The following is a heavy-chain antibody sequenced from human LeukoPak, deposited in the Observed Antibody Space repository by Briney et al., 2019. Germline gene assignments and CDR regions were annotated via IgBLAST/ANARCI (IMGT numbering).Heavy chain of an antibody. CDR2: ISGSGGST. V-gene: IGHV3-23*01. D-gene: IGHD1-26*01. CDR1: GFTFSSYA. CDR3: AKDGIVGATRDYFDY. J-gene: IGHJ4*02. Sequence: GGSLRLSCAASGFTFSSYAMSWVRQAPGKGLEWVSAISGSGGSTYYADSVKGRFTISRDNSKNTLYLQMDSLRAEDTAVYYCAKDGIVGATRDYFDYWGQGTLVTVSS.